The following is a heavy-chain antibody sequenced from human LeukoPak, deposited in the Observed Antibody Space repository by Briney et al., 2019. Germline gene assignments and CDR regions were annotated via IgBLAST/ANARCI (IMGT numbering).Heavy chain of an antibody. CDR1: GYTFTGYY. V-gene: IGHV1-2*06. D-gene: IGHD3-22*01. CDR3: ARDHHLFHYYDSSGYYYAPTDY. J-gene: IGHJ4*02. CDR2: INPNSGGT. Sequence: ASVKVSCKASGYTFTGYYMHWVRQAPGQGLEWMGRINPNSGGTNYAQKFQGRVTMTRDTSISTAYMELSRLRSDDTAVYYCARDHHLFHYYDSSGYYYAPTDYWGQGTLVTVSS.